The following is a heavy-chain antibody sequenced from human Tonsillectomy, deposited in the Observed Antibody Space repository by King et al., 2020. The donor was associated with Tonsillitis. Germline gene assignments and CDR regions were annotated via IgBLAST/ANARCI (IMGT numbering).Heavy chain of an antibody. V-gene: IGHV1-46*01. CDR1: GYTFTSYY. Sequence: VQLVESGAEVKKPGASVKVSCKASGYTFTSYYMHWVRQAPGQGLEWMGIINPSGGSTSYAQKFQGRVTMTRDTSTSTVYMELSSLRSEDTAVYYCARDLLENYYGSGPLEGWGQGTLVTVSS. CDR2: INPSGGST. CDR3: ARDLLENYYGSGPLEG. D-gene: IGHD3-10*01. J-gene: IGHJ4*02.